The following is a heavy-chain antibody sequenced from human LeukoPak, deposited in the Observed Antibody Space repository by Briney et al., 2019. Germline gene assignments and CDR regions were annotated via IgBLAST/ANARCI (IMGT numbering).Heavy chain of an antibody. D-gene: IGHD6-19*01. J-gene: IGHJ4*02. CDR3: ASSFKLIAVAGYFDY. V-gene: IGHV4-39*01. CDR2: IYYSGST. CDR1: GGSISSSSYY. Sequence: RASETLSLTCTVSGGSISSSSYYWGWIRQPPGKGLEWIGSIYYSGSTYYNPSLKSRVTISVDTSKNQFSLKLSSVTAADTAVYYCASSFKLIAVAGYFDYWGQGTLVTVSS.